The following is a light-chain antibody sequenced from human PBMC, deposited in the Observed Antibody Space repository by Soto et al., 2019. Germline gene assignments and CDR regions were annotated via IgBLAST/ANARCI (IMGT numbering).Light chain of an antibody. CDR2: EVT. J-gene: IGLJ3*02. V-gene: IGLV2-14*01. CDR3: NSYTNTGTLV. Sequence: SALTQPASVSGSPGQSITISCTGTSSDVGGSDYVSWYQQHPGKAPKLIIYEVTYRPSGVSTRFSGSKSGNTASLTISRLQTDDEADYYCNSYTNTGTLVFGGGTKLTVL. CDR1: SSDVGGSDY.